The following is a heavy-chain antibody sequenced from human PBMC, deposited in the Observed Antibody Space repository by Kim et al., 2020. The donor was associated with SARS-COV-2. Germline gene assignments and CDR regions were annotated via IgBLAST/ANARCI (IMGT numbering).Heavy chain of an antibody. CDR1: GGPISSSNW. Sequence: LRETLSLTCAVSGGPISSSNWWSWVRQPPGKGLEWIGEIYHSGSTNSNPSLKSRATISVDKSKNQFSLKLSSVTAADTAVYYCARPRGPRDYWGQGTLVTVSS. V-gene: IGHV4-4*02. J-gene: IGHJ4*02. D-gene: IGHD3-10*01. CDR3: ARPRGPRDY. CDR2: IYHSGST.